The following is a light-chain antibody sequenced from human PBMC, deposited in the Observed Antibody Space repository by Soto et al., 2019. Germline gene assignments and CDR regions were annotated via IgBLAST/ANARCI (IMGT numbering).Light chain of an antibody. Sequence: QSVLTQPASVSGSPGQSITISCTGTSSDVGGYNYVSWYQQHPGKAPKLIIFEDSNRPSGVSNRFAGSRSVNTASLAISGVQAEDEADYYGNSYTRSDPDVFGSGTKLTVL. CDR2: EDS. CDR1: SSDVGGYNY. V-gene: IGLV2-14*01. J-gene: IGLJ1*01. CDR3: NSYTRSDPDV.